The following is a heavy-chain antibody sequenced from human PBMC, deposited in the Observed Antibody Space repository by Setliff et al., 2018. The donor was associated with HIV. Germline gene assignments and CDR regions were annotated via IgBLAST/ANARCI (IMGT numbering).Heavy chain of an antibody. D-gene: IGHD6-19*01. CDR3: ASQPAYSTDWYPPGYFDH. CDR2: TYYSGRT. Sequence: SETLSLTCVVSGGPISSYYWSWIRQPPGKGLEWIGYTYYSGRTNYNPSLKSRVTISVDTSRNQFSLKLSSVTAADTAVYYCASQPAYSTDWYPPGYFDHWGQGTLVTVSS. V-gene: IGHV4-59*08. CDR1: GGPISSYY. J-gene: IGHJ4*02.